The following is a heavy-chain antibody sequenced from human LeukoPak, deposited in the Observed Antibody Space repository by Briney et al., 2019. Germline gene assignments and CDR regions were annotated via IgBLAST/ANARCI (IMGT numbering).Heavy chain of an antibody. J-gene: IGHJ4*02. V-gene: IGHV3-9*03. Sequence: GRSLRLSCAASGFTFDDYAMHWVRQAPGKGLEWVSGISWNSGSIGYADSVKGRFTISRDNAKNSLYLQMNSLRAEDMALYYCAKGTTVSLYYYFDYWGQGTRVTVSS. CDR3: AKGTTVSLYYYFDY. CDR2: ISWNSGSI. D-gene: IGHD4-17*01. CDR1: GFTFDDYA.